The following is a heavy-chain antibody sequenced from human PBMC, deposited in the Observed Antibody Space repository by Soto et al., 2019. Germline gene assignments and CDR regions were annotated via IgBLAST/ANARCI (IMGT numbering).Heavy chain of an antibody. CDR2: ISYDGSNK. V-gene: IGHV3-30-3*01. Sequence: QVQMVESGGGVVQPGRSLRLSCAASGFTFSSYAMHWVRQAPGKGLEWVAVISYDGSNKYYADSVKGRFTISRDNSKNTLYLQMNSLIAEDTAVYYCARGLGELLGRDYWCQGTLVTVSS. J-gene: IGHJ4*02. CDR1: GFTFSSYA. D-gene: IGHD1-26*01. CDR3: ARGLGELLGRDY.